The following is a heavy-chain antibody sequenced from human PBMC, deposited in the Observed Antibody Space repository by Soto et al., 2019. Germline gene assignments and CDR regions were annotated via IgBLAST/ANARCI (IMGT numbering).Heavy chain of an antibody. CDR2: INDSGNT. CDR1: GGSFRGYF. CDR3: QGGDF. V-gene: IGHV4-34*01. Sequence: PSETLSLTCAVSGGSFRGYFWSWIRQSPAKGLEWIGEINDSGNTYYNPPFKSRLTISVDTSTSQISLRLTSVTAADSAVYYCQGGDFWGQGTRVTVSS. D-gene: IGHD3-16*01. J-gene: IGHJ4*02.